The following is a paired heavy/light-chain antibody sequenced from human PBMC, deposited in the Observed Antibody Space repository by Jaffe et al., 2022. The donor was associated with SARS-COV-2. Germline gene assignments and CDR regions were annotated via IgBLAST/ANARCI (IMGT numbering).Light chain of an antibody. J-gene: IGKJ1*01. CDR3: LKYSGGPRA. CDR1: QGISDS. Sequence: DIQMTQSPSSLSASIGDRVTITCRASQGISDSLAWFQQKPGKVPKLLIYGAATLQSGVPSRFSASGAGRDFTLTISSLQPEDVATYYCLKYSGGPRAFGQGTEVEIK. V-gene: IGKV1-27*01. CDR2: GAA.
Heavy chain of an antibody. D-gene: IGHD6-6*01. CDR1: GFTFSSCS. CDR3: ARDWSSSGVPLFDY. CDR2: INRDGSEK. J-gene: IGHJ4*02. Sequence: EVQLVESGGGLVQPGGSLRLSCAASGFTFSSCSMSWVRQAPGKGLEWVADINRDGSEKYYVDSVRGRFTISRDNAENSLYLQMNSLRADDTAMYYCARDWSSSGVPLFDYWGQGALVTVSS. V-gene: IGHV3-7*03.